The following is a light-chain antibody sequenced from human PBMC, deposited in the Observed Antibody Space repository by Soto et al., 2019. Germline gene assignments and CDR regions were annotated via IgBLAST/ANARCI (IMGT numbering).Light chain of an antibody. CDR1: QNLLYSNGYIY. Sequence: DVVMTQSPLSLPVTPGESASISCTSSQNLLYSNGYIYLDWYLKKPGQSPQLLIYLGSNRASGVXDMXSGSGSGTEFTLTISRVEAEDVGDYYCMQTLRTPRTFGGGTKVELK. J-gene: IGKJ4*01. CDR3: MQTLRTPRT. CDR2: LGS. V-gene: IGKV2-28*01.